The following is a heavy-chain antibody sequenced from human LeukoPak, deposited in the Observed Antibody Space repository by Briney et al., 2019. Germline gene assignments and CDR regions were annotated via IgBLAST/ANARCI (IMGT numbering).Heavy chain of an antibody. Sequence: GGSLRLSCAASGFTFSSYDMHWVRQATGRGLEWVSGIGTAGDTYYPDSVKGRFTISRENAKNSLYLQMNILRAGDTAVYYCARSPHRGYYYGSGSYSEFDYWGQGTLVTVSS. CDR3: ARSPHRGYYYGSGSYSEFDY. CDR2: IGTAGDT. CDR1: GFTFSSYD. D-gene: IGHD3-10*01. V-gene: IGHV3-13*01. J-gene: IGHJ4*02.